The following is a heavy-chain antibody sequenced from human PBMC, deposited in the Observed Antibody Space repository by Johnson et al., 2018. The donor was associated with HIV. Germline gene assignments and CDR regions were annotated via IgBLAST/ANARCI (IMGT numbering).Heavy chain of an antibody. CDR2: ISGSGGST. V-gene: IGHV3-23*01. CDR3: AKDRIVGAIGDAFDI. CDR1: GFTFSSYA. D-gene: IGHD1-26*01. J-gene: IGHJ3*02. Sequence: VLLLESGGGLVQPGGSLRLSCAASGFTFSSYAMSWVRQAPGKGLEWVSAISGSGGSTYYADSVKGRFTISRDNSKNTLYLQMNRLRDEDTAVYYCAKDRIVGAIGDAFDIWGQGTIVTVSS.